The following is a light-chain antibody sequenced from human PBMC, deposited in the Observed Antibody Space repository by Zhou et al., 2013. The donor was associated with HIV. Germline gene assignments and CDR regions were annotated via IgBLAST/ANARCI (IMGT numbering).Light chain of an antibody. CDR2: ENH. J-gene: IGLJ2*01. CDR3: QAWDSSTVV. V-gene: IGLV1-51*02. Sequence: QSVLTQPPSISAAPGQKVTISCSGSNSNIGNNFVSWYQQFPGTAPKLLIYENHKRPSGIPERFSGSNSGNTATLTITGTQAMDEADYYCQAWDSSTVVFGGGTKLTVL. CDR1: NSNIGNNF.